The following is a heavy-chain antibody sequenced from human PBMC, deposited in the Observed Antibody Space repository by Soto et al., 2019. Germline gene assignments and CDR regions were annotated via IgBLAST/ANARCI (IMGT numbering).Heavy chain of an antibody. J-gene: IGHJ4*02. V-gene: IGHV3-66*01. CDR3: ARGVLSGYSSGWYYFDY. Sequence: GGSLRLSCAASGFTVSSNYMSWVRQAPGKGLEWVSVIYSGGSTYYAYSVKGRFTISRHTSKNTLYLQMNLLRAEDTAVYYYARGVLSGYSSGWYYFDYWGQGTLVTVSS. CDR1: GFTVSSNY. CDR2: IYSGGST. D-gene: IGHD6-19*01.